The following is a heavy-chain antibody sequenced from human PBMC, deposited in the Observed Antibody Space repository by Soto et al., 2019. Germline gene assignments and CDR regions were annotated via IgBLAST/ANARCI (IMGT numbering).Heavy chain of an antibody. V-gene: IGHV3-30-3*01. J-gene: IGHJ5*02. CDR3: ARDMYSSDYFVKWFEP. D-gene: IGHD6-19*01. CDR1: GFSFSSYA. Sequence: QVRLVESGGGVVQPGRSLRLSCTASGFSFSSYAMYWFRQPPGKGLEWVAVISHDGINKHYADSVKGRVTVFRDNSNHSLDLQLNSLRGEETGMYYCARDMYSSDYFVKWFEPWGQGTLVTVSS. CDR2: ISHDGINK.